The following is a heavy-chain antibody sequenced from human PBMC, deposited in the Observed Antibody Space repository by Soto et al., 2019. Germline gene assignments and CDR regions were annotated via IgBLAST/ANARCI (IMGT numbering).Heavy chain of an antibody. V-gene: IGHV3-30*03. D-gene: IGHD2-21*02. CDR3: ARGEVVTDIPHHDY. CDR2: ISYDGSNK. CDR1: GFTFSSYG. J-gene: IGHJ4*02. Sequence: GGSLRLSCAASGFTFSSYGMHWVRQAPGKGLEWVAVISYDGSNKYYADSVKGRFTISRDNSKNTLYLQMNSLRAEDTAVYYCARGEVVTDIPHHDYWGQGTLVTVSS.